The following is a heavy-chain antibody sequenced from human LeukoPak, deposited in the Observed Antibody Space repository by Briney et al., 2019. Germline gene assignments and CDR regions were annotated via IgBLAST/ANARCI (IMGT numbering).Heavy chain of an antibody. D-gene: IGHD3-3*01. Sequence: ASVKVSCKASGYTFTSYYMHWVRQAPGQGLEWMGIINPSGGSTSYAQKFQGRVTMTGDTSTSTVYMELSSLRSEDTAVYYCAREGVAGLRFLEWLFLDYWGQGTLVTVSS. J-gene: IGHJ4*02. V-gene: IGHV1-46*01. CDR1: GYTFTSYY. CDR3: AREGVAGLRFLEWLFLDY. CDR2: INPSGGST.